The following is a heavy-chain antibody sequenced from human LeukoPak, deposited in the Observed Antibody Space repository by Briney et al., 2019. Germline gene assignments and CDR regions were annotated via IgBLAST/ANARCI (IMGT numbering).Heavy chain of an antibody. CDR1: GFTFSSYS. J-gene: IGHJ3*02. D-gene: IGHD4-11*01. Sequence: GGSLRLSCAASGFTFSSYSMSWVRQAPGKGLEWVSYISSSSSYTNYADSVKGRFTISRDNAKNSLYLQMNSLRAEDTAVYYCARSYSDYGNDAFDIWGQGTMVTVSS. V-gene: IGHV3-11*03. CDR3: ARSYSDYGNDAFDI. CDR2: ISSSSSYT.